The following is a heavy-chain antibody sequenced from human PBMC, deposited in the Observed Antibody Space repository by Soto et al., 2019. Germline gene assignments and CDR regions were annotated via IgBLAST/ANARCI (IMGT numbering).Heavy chain of an antibody. CDR1: GFTFSSYA. V-gene: IGHV3-23*01. J-gene: IGHJ6*02. D-gene: IGHD3-10*01. CDR3: AKFMRVLLTGYYYYGMDV. CDR2: ISGSGGST. Sequence: GGSLRLSCAASGFTFSSYAMSWVRQAPGKGLEWVSAISGSGGSTYYADSVKGRFTISRDNFKNTLYLQMNSLRAEDTAVYYCAKFMRVLLTGYYYYGMDVWGQGTTVTVSS.